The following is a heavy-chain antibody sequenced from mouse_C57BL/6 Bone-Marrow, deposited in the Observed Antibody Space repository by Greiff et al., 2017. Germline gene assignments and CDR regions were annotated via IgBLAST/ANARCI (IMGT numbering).Heavy chain of an antibody. CDR3: ARLEFYGSSGDWYSDV. CDR1: GYTFTSYD. J-gene: IGHJ1*03. Sequence: QVQLQQSGPELVKPGASVKLSCKASGYTFTSYDINWVKQRPGQGLEWIGWIYPRDGSTKYNEKFKGKATLTVDTSSSTAYMELHSLTSEDSAVYFCARLEFYGSSGDWYSDVWGTGTTVTVSS. D-gene: IGHD1-1*01. CDR2: IYPRDGST. V-gene: IGHV1-85*01.